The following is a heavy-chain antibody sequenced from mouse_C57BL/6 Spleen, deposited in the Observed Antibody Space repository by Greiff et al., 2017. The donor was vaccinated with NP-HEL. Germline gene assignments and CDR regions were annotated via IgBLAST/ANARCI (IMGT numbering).Heavy chain of an antibody. J-gene: IGHJ2*01. V-gene: IGHV1-76*01. Sequence: VQLQQSGAELVRPGASVKLSCKASGYTFTDYYINWVKQRPGQGLEWIARIYPGSGNTYYNEKFKGKATLTVDTSSSTAYMQLSSLTSEDSAVYYCARVGNPDYWGQGTTLTVSS. CDR2: IYPGSGNT. CDR1: GYTFTDYY. D-gene: IGHD2-1*01. CDR3: ARVGNPDY.